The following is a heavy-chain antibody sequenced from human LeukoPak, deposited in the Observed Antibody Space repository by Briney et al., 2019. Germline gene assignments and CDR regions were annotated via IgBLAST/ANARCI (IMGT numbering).Heavy chain of an antibody. V-gene: IGHV1-69*13. J-gene: IGHJ5*02. CDR2: IIPIFGTA. Sequence: ASVKVSCKASGGTFSSYAISWVRQAPGQGLEWMGGIIPIFGTANYAQKFQGRVTTTADESTSTAYMELSSLRSEDTAVYYCAKGGVYSGYAFDPWGQGTLVTVSS. CDR1: GGTFSSYA. CDR3: AKGGVYSGYAFDP. D-gene: IGHD5-12*01.